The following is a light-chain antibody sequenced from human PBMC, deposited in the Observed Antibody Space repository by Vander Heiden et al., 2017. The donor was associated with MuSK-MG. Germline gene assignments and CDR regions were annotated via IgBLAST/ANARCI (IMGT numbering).Light chain of an antibody. CDR1: QDIDIY. V-gene: IGKV1-33*01. CDR2: DAA. Sequence: DIQVTQSPSSLSAYVGDRVTITCQASQDIDIYLNWYQQKPGKPPKLLIYDAADLETGVPSRFSGSGSGTDFSFTISSLQPEDIGTYYCQHYDNLLTFGGGTKVEIK. CDR3: QHYDNLLT. J-gene: IGKJ4*01.